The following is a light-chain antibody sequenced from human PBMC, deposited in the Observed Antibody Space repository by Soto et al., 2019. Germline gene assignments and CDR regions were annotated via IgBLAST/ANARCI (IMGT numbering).Light chain of an antibody. V-gene: IGKV3-11*01. CDR2: DAS. J-gene: IGKJ4*01. Sequence: EIVLTQSPATLSLSPGERATLSCTASQSVSSYLAWYQQKPGQAPRLLIYDASNRATGIPARFSGSWSGTDVPHTISSLEPEDFAVYYCQQRANWPPLTFGGGTKVEIK. CDR1: QSVSSY. CDR3: QQRANWPPLT.